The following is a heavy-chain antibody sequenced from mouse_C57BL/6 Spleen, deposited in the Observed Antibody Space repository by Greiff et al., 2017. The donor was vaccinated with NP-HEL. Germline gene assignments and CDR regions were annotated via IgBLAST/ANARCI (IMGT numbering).Heavy chain of an antibody. CDR3: AKTDNEAMDY. D-gene: IGHD3-2*01. CDR2: LWRGGST. V-gene: IGHV2-5*01. J-gene: IGHJ4*01. Sequence: VKLQESGPGLVQPSQSLSITCTVSGFSLTSYGVHWVRQSPGKGLAWLGVLWRGGSTDYNAAFMSRLSITKDNSKSQVFFKMNSLQADDTAIYYCAKTDNEAMDYWGQGTSVTVSS. CDR1: GFSLTSYG.